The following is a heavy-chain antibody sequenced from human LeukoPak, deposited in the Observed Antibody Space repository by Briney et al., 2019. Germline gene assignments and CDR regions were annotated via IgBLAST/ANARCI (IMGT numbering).Heavy chain of an antibody. CDR1: GYSISSGYY. Sequence: SETLSLACGVSGYSISSGYYWGWIRQPPGKGLEWIGSIYHSGSTYYNPSLKSRVTISVDTSRNQFSLKLRSVAAADTALYYCARWDSGEWFHDAFDIWGQGTRVTVSS. V-gene: IGHV4-38-2*01. CDR2: IYHSGST. CDR3: ARWDSGEWFHDAFDI. J-gene: IGHJ3*02. D-gene: IGHD3-3*01.